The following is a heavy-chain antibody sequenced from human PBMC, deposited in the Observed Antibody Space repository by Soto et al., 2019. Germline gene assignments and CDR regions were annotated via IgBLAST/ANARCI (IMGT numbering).Heavy chain of an antibody. CDR2: ITPGGGTT. Sequence: EMQLLVSGGGLAQPGGSLRLSCAASGFGFSSYAMSWVRQAPGKGLEWVSGITPGGGTTNYADSVKGRFTISRDNSNNTLYLETNSLRVEDTAIYYCAKDRGGELTSSRYFDYWGQGTLVTVSS. CDR1: GFGFSSYA. CDR3: AKDRGGELTSSRYFDY. J-gene: IGHJ4*02. D-gene: IGHD3-16*01. V-gene: IGHV3-23*01.